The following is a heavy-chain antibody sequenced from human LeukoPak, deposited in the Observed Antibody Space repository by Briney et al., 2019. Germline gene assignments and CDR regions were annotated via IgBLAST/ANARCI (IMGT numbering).Heavy chain of an antibody. CDR3: ARINSARERAPFDY. D-gene: IGHD1-26*01. CDR2: IDWDDDK. J-gene: IGHJ4*02. V-gene: IGHV2-70*11. Sequence: SGPTLVNPTQTLTLTCTFSGFSLSTSGMCVSWIRQPPGKALEWLARIDWDDDKYYSTSLKTRLTISTDTSKNQVVLTMPNMDPVDTATYYCARINSARERAPFDYWGQGTLVTVSS. CDR1: GFSLSTSGMC.